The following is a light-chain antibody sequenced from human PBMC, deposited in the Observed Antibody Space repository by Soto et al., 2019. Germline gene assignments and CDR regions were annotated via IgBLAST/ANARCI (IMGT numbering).Light chain of an antibody. J-gene: IGKJ1*01. CDR1: QNVNNNY. CDR3: QQYGDSPRT. V-gene: IGKV3D-20*01. Sequence: EIVLTQSPATLSLSPGERATLSCGASQNVNNNYLAWYQQKPGLAPTLLIYDASSRATGIPDRFSGSGSGTDFTLTISRLEPEDFAVYYCQQYGDSPRTFGQGTNLEIK. CDR2: DAS.